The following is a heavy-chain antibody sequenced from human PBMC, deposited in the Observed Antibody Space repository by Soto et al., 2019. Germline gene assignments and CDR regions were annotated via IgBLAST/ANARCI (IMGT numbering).Heavy chain of an antibody. CDR1: GGSISSYY. CDR2: IYYSGST. J-gene: IGHJ4*02. CDR3: ASYYWGLDY. V-gene: IGHV4-59*01. D-gene: IGHD3-10*01. Sequence: SETLSLTCTVSGGSISSYYWSWIRQPPGKGLEWIGYIYYSGSTNYNPSLKSRVTISVDTSKNQFSLKLSSVTAADTAVYYCASYYWGLDYWGQGTLVTVSS.